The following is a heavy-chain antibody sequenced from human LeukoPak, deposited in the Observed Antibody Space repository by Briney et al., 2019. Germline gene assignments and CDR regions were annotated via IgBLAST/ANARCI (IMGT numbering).Heavy chain of an antibody. J-gene: IGHJ4*02. CDR3: AGRGGGSSSCCPPDY. Sequence: GESLKISCRGSGHSFTTYWIGWVRQMPGKGLEWMGIIYPGDSDTRYSPSFQGQVTMSADKSINTAYLQWSSRKASDTTMYYCAGRGGGSSSCCPPDYWGQGALVTVSS. D-gene: IGHD2-2*01. CDR1: GHSFTTYW. CDR2: IYPGDSDT. V-gene: IGHV5-51*01.